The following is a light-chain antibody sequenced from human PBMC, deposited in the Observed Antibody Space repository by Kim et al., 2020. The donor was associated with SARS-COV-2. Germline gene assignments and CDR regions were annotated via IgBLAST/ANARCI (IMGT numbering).Light chain of an antibody. Sequence: SYELTQPPSVSVAPGKTARITRGGNNIGSKSVHWYQQKPGQAPVLVIYYDSDRPSGIPERFSGSNSGNTATLTISRVEAGDEADYYCQVWDSSSDHCVFGTGTKVTVL. CDR3: QVWDSSSDHCV. J-gene: IGLJ1*01. CDR1: NIGSKS. CDR2: YDS. V-gene: IGLV3-21*04.